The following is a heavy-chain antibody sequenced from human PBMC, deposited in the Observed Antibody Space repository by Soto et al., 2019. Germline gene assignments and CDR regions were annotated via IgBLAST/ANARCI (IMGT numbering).Heavy chain of an antibody. V-gene: IGHV1-69*06. CDR2: IIPVLGTI. CDR3: ASGTLFCAGDCYFEH. Sequence: QVQLVQSGPEVKKPGSSVNISCTAPKTTFSDYGLNWVRQAPGQGLEWMGGIIPVLGTINYAQKFQGRVTINADKSSKTVYMAVTSLTSEDTAVYYCASGTLFCAGDCYFEHWGLGTVVTVSS. CDR1: KTTFSDYG. J-gene: IGHJ4*02. D-gene: IGHD2-21*02.